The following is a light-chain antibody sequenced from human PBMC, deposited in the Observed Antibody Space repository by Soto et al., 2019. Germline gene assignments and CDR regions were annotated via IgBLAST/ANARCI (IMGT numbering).Light chain of an antibody. CDR1: QGISTY. CDR2: AAS. V-gene: IGKV1-39*01. Sequence: EIQMTQSPSSLSASVGDRVTITCRASQGISTYLNWYQQKPGKAPKLLIYAASSLQSGVPSRFSGSGSETDFTLTISSLQPEDFATYSCQQKYITTWTFGQGTKVDIK. CDR3: QQKYITTWT. J-gene: IGKJ1*01.